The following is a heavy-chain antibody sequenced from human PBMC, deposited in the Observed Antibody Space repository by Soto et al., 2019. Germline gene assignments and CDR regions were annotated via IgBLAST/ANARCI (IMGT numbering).Heavy chain of an antibody. CDR3: ARAPAAATNWFDP. V-gene: IGHV4-4*02. CDR1: GGSTSSSNW. CDR2: IYHSGST. D-gene: IGHD6-13*01. Sequence: SETLSLTCAVSGGSTSSSNWWSWVRQPPGKGLEWIGEIYHSGSTNYNPSLKSRVTISVDKSKNQFSLKLSSVTAADTAVYYCARAPAAATNWFDPWGQGTLVTVSS. J-gene: IGHJ5*02.